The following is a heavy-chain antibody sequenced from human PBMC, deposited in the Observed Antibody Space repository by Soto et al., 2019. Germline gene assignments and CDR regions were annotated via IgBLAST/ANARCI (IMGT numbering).Heavy chain of an antibody. Sequence: SVKVSCKASGGTFSSYAISWVRQAPGQGLEWMGGIIPIFGTANYAQKFQGRVTITADKSTSTAYMELSSLRSEDTAVYYCARRYCSGGSCWLDYWGQGTLVTVS. J-gene: IGHJ4*02. CDR1: GGTFSSYA. V-gene: IGHV1-69*06. CDR2: IIPIFGTA. CDR3: ARRYCSGGSCWLDY. D-gene: IGHD2-15*01.